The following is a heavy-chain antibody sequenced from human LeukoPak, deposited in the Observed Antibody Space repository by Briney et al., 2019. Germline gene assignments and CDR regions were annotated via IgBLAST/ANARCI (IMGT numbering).Heavy chain of an antibody. J-gene: IGHJ6*03. V-gene: IGHV1-2*02. D-gene: IGHD6-19*01. CDR3: ARGEPSSGWFYYYYYMDV. CDR2: INPNSGGT. CDR1: GYTFTGYY. Sequence: ASVKVSCKASGYTFTGYYVHWVRQAPGQGLEWMGWINPNSGGTNYAQKFQGRVTMTRDTSISTAYMELSRLRSDDTAVYYCARGEPSSGWFYYYYYMDVWGKGTTVTVSS.